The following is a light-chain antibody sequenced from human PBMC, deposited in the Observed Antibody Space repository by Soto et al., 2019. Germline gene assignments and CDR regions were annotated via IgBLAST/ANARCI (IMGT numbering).Light chain of an antibody. J-gene: IGLJ2*01. CDR2: EVS. CDR3: SSYTSTTTVV. CDR1: SSDIGGYSY. Sequence: QSSLTQPASVSGSPGQSITISCTGTSSDIGGYSYVSWYQQYPGKAPKLLIFEVSNRPSGVSTRFSGSRSGNTASLTISGLQAEDEADYYCSSYTSTTTVVFGGGTKLIVL. V-gene: IGLV2-14*01.